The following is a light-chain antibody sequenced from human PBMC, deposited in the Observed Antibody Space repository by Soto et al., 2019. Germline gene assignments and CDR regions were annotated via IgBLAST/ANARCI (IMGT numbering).Light chain of an antibody. V-gene: IGKV1-27*01. CDR2: AAS. CDR3: QKYNSAPFT. J-gene: IGKJ3*01. CDR1: QGISNY. Sequence: DIQMTQSPSSLSASVGDRVAITCRASQGISNYLAWYQQKPGKVPKLLIYAASTLQSGVPARFSGSGSGTDFTLTISSLQPEDVATYYSQKYNSAPFTLGPGTKVDIK.